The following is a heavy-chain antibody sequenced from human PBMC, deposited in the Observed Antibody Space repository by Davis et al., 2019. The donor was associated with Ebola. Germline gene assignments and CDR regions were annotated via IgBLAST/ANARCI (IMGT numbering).Heavy chain of an antibody. CDR3: ARDKIGSYSFDY. CDR2: IGNKDNTHII. Sequence: GESLKISCAAPGFRSRDHHMDWVRQAPGKGLEWVSRIGNKDNTHIIEYAASVKGRFTISRDDSKNSLYLQMDSLKTEDTAVYYCARDKIGSYSFDYWGQGTPVTVSS. V-gene: IGHV3-72*01. J-gene: IGHJ4*02. D-gene: IGHD1-26*01. CDR1: GFRSRDHH.